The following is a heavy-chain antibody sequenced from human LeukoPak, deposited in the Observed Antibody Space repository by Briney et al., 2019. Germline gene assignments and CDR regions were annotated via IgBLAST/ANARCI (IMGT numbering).Heavy chain of an antibody. CDR3: AREGARVTTSYYDFWSGYEGGYYYYHGMDV. CDR1: GYTFTSYG. V-gene: IGHV1-18*01. J-gene: IGHJ6*02. CDR2: ISAYNSNT. D-gene: IGHD3-3*01. Sequence: ASVKLSCTASGYTFTSYGMSWVRQAPGQGLEWMGWISAYNSNTNYAQNIQGRVTMTTDTSTSTAYMELRSLRSDDTAVYYCAREGARVTTSYYDFWSGYEGGYYYYHGMDVWGQGTTVTVSS.